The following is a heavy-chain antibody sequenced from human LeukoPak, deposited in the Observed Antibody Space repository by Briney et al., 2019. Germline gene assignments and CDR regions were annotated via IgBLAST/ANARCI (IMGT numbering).Heavy chain of an antibody. V-gene: IGHV3-21*01. CDR2: ISSSSSYI. D-gene: IGHD1-26*01. Sequence: GGSLRPSCAASGFTFSSYSMNWVRQAPGKGLEWVSSISSSSSYIYYADSVKGRFTISRDNAKNSLYLQMNSLRAEDTAVYYCARDPYVGATPDDYWGQGTLVTVS. CDR1: GFTFSSYS. J-gene: IGHJ4*02. CDR3: ARDPYVGATPDDY.